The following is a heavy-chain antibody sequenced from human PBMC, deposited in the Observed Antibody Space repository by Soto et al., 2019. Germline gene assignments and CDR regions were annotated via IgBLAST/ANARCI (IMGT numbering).Heavy chain of an antibody. V-gene: IGHV3-23*01. CDR3: AKVRGGYCSSTSCPDY. Sequence: GGSLRLSCAASGFTFSSYAMSWVRQAPGKGLEWVSAISGSGGSTYYADSVKGRFTISRDNSKNTLYLQMNSLRAEDTAVYYCAKVRGGYCSSTSCPDYWGQGTLVTVSS. CDR2: ISGSGGST. D-gene: IGHD2-2*01. CDR1: GFTFSSYA. J-gene: IGHJ4*02.